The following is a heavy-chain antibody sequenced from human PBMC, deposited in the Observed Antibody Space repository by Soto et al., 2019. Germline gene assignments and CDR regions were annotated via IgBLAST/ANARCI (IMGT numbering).Heavy chain of an antibody. CDR2: INSDGSTT. Sequence: EVQLVESGGGLVQPGGSLRLSCAASGFTFSSSWMHWVRQVPGKGLVWVSRINSDGSTTQYADSVRGRFTMSRDNAKITVFLEVYSLTISNSAVYFCACLHMPPAPCNFWGQGTLVTGSS. CDR1: GFTFSSSW. CDR3: ACLHMPPAPCNF. V-gene: IGHV3-74*03. J-gene: IGHJ4*02. D-gene: IGHD2-2*01.